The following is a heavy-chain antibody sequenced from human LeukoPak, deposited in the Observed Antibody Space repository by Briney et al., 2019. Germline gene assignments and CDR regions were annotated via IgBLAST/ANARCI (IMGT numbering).Heavy chain of an antibody. CDR2: INPNTGGT. V-gene: IGHV1-2*04. D-gene: IGHD3-16*01. J-gene: IGHJ3*02. Sequence: ASVKVSCKASGYTFTGYYIHWVRQAPGQGLEWMGWINPNTGGTNYAQKFQGCVTMTRETSINTAYMELSRLRSDDTAVYYCARVQQDCQTSLGVLRCAFDIWGQGTMVTVSS. CDR3: ARVQQDCQTSLGVLRCAFDI. CDR1: GYTFTGYY.